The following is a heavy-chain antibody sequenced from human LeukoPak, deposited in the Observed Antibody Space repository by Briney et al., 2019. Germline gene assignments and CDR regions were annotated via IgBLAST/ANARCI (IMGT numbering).Heavy chain of an antibody. V-gene: IGHV1-24*01. CDR3: ATGLVGATDDAFDI. CDR2: FDPEDGET. D-gene: IGHD1-26*01. CDR1: GYTLTELS. J-gene: IGHJ3*02. Sequence: ASVKVSCKVSGYTLTELSMHWVRQAPGKGLEWMGGFDPEDGETIYAQKFQGRVTMTEDTSTDTACMELSSLRSEDTAVYYCATGLVGATDDAFDIWGQGTMVTVSS.